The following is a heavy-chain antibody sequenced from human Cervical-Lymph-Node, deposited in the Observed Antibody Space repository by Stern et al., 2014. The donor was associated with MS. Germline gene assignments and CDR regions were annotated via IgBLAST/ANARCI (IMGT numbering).Heavy chain of an antibody. CDR1: GGSVSSGSYY. CDR2: IYYSGST. J-gene: IGHJ4*02. V-gene: IGHV4-61*01. CDR3: ARDSSVYYLHFDY. D-gene: IGHD3-22*01. Sequence: EQLEESGPGLVKPSETLSLTCTVSGGSVSSGSYYWSWIRQPPGKGLEWIGDIYYSGSTNYNPSLKILVTISLDTSKNQFSLKLSSVTAADTAVYYCARDSSVYYLHFDYWGQGTLVTVSS.